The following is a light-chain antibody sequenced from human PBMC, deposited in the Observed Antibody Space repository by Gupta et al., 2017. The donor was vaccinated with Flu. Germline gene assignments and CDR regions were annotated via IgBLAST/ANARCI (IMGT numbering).Light chain of an antibody. J-gene: IGKJ1*01. CDR1: QSVSSSY. V-gene: IGKV3-20*01. Sequence: GERATLSCRASQSVSSSYLAWYQQKPGQAPRLLIYGASSRATGIPDRFGGSGSGTDFTLTISRLEPEDFAVYYCQQYGSSPKTFGQGTKVEIK. CDR3: QQYGSSPKT. CDR2: GAS.